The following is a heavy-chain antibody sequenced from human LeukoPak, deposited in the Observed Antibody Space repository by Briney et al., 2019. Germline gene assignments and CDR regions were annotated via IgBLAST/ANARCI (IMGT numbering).Heavy chain of an antibody. V-gene: IGHV3-23*01. D-gene: IGHD3-22*01. Sequence: PGGSLRLSCAASGFTFSSYAMSWVRQAPGKGLEWVSAISGSGGSTYYADSVKGRFTISRDNSKNTLYLQMNSLRAEDTAVYYCAKVTLYYYDSSAYLDYWGPGTLATVSS. CDR3: AKVTLYYYDSSAYLDY. CDR2: ISGSGGST. CDR1: GFTFSSYA. J-gene: IGHJ4*02.